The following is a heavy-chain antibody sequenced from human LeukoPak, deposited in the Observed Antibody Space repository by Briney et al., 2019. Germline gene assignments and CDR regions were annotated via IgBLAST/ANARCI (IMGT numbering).Heavy chain of an antibody. CDR3: ARDISVAGDYPQSAGGY. D-gene: IGHD4-17*01. CDR2: INPNSGDT. CDR1: GYTFTGYY. V-gene: IGHV1-2*02. Sequence: ASVKVSCKASGYTFTGYYMHWVRQAPGQGLEWMGWINPNSGDTNYAQKFQGRVTMTRDTSISTAYMELSRLRSDDTAVYYCARDISVAGDYPQSAGGYWGQGTLVTVSS. J-gene: IGHJ4*02.